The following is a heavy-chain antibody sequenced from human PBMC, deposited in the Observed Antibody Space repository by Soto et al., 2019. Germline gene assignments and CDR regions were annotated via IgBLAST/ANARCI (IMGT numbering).Heavy chain of an antibody. CDR1: GFTFGDYA. J-gene: IGHJ5*02. Sequence: GGSLRLSCTASGFTFGDYAMSWFRQAPGKGLEWVGFIRSKAYGGTTDYAASVKGRFTISRDDSKSIAYLQMNSLKTEDTAVYYCTRGPSYGDYDWFDPWGQGTLVTVSS. CDR3: TRGPSYGDYDWFDP. V-gene: IGHV3-49*03. D-gene: IGHD4-17*01. CDR2: IRSKAYGGTT.